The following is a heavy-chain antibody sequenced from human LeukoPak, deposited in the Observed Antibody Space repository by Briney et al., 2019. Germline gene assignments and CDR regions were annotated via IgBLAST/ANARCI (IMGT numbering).Heavy chain of an antibody. Sequence: SETLSLTCAVSGYSINSGYYWGWIRQPPGKGLEWIGSIYHSGSTYYNPSLKSRVTISVDTSKNQFSLKLSSVIAADTAVHYCARAASIAVASPGTFDYWGQGTLVTVSS. CDR2: IYHSGST. J-gene: IGHJ4*02. D-gene: IGHD6-19*01. V-gene: IGHV4-38-2*01. CDR3: ARAASIAVASPGTFDY. CDR1: GYSINSGYY.